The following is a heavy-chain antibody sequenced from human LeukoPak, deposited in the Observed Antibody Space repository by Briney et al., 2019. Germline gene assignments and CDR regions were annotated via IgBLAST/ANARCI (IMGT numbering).Heavy chain of an antibody. Sequence: GGSLRLSCAASGFTFSSYAMSWVRQAPGKGLEWVSAISGSGDNTYYADSVKGRLTISRDNSMNTLYLQMNSLRAEDTAVYYCTKRSLSSSSSWYYCMDVWGKGTTVTVSS. CDR3: TKRSLSSSSSWYYCMDV. CDR2: ISGSGDNT. V-gene: IGHV3-23*01. CDR1: GFTFSSYA. J-gene: IGHJ6*03. D-gene: IGHD6-6*01.